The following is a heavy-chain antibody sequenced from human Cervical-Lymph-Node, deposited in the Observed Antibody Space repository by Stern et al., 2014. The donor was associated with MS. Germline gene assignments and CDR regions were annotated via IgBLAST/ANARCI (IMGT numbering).Heavy chain of an antibody. J-gene: IGHJ6*02. D-gene: IGHD3-22*01. CDR1: GFTFNKYA. CDR2: ISGSGGSI. V-gene: IGHV3-23*04. CDR3: AKQYFDSSGYSYYYGMDV. Sequence: VQLVESGGDLVQPGGSLRLSCAASGFTFNKYAMNWVRQAPGKGLEWVSTISGSGGSIYYADSVKGRFTISRDNSENTLYLQMHSLRAEDTAIYYCAKQYFDSSGYSYYYGMDVWCQGTTVTVSS.